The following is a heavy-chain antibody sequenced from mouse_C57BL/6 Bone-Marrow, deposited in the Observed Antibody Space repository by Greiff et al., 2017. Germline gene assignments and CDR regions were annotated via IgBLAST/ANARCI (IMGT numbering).Heavy chain of an antibody. CDR1: GYTFTNYW. V-gene: IGHV1-63*01. J-gene: IGHJ1*03. Sequence: VKLMESGAELVRPGTSVKMSCKASGYTFTNYWIGWAKQRPGHGLEWIGDIYPGGGYTNYNEKFKGKATLTADKSSSTAYMQFSSLTSEDSAIYYCAVYYSNYWYFDVWGTGPTVTVSS. CDR2: IYPGGGYT. CDR3: AVYYSNYWYFDV. D-gene: IGHD2-5*01.